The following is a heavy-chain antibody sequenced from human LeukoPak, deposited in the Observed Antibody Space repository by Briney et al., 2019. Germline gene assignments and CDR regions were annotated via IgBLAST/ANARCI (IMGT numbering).Heavy chain of an antibody. J-gene: IGHJ4*02. CDR2: ISGDGTQT. CDR1: GFTFSDHW. Sequence: GGSLRLSCAAPGFTFSDHWMHWVRQAPGKGLVWVSRISGDGTQTTYADSVKGRFTISRDNAKNTLYLQMNSLRAEDTALYYCSRERRAVTTGYWGQGTQVTVSS. V-gene: IGHV3-74*03. D-gene: IGHD4-17*01. CDR3: SRERRAVTTGY.